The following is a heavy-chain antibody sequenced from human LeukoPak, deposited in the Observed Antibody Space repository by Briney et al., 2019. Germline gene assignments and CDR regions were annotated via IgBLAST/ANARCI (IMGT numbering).Heavy chain of an antibody. CDR1: GFTFSSYA. D-gene: IGHD6-13*01. J-gene: IGHJ4*02. CDR3: ARARGAATFDY. CDR2: ISYDGSNK. Sequence: GGSLRLSCAASGFTFSSYAMHWVRQAPGKGLEWVAVISYDGSNKYYADSVKGRFTISRDNSKNTLYLQMNSLRAEDTAVYYCARARGAATFDYWGQGTLVTVSS. V-gene: IGHV3-30-3*01.